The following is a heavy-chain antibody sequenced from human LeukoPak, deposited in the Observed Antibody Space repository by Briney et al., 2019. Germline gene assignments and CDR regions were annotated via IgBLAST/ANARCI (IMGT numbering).Heavy chain of an antibody. CDR1: GFTFSRYY. D-gene: IGHD6-13*01. CDR2: IKSKTDGGTT. Sequence: GGSLRLSCAASGFTFSRYYMSWVHQAPGKGLEWVGRIKSKTDGGTTDYAAPVKGRFTISRDDSKNTLYLQMNSLKTEDTAVYYCTTGGGRGSSWYYFDYWGQGTLVTVSS. V-gene: IGHV3-15*01. J-gene: IGHJ4*02. CDR3: TTGGGRGSSWYYFDY.